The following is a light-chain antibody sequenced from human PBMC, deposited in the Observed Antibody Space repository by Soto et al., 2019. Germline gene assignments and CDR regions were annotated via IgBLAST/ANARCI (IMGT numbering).Light chain of an antibody. Sequence: EIVMTQSPATLSVSPGERATLSCRASQSVSNNLAWYQQKPGQTPKLLIYVASTRATGIPARFSGSGSGTEFTLTISSLKSEDFAVYYCQQYNVWPLTFGGGTKVEFK. J-gene: IGKJ4*01. CDR1: QSVSNN. CDR3: QQYNVWPLT. CDR2: VAS. V-gene: IGKV3-15*01.